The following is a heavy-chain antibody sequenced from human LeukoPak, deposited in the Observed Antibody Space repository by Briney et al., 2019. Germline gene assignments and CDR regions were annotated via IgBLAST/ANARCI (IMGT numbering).Heavy chain of an antibody. J-gene: IGHJ5*02. CDR2: INHSGST. CDR1: GGSFSGYY. CDR3: ARGHIVVVPAARTNWFDP. Sequence: SETLSLTCAVYGGSFSGYYWSWIRQPPGKGLEWIGEINHSGSTNYNPSLKSRVTISVDTSKNQFSLKLSSVTAADTAVYYCARGHIVVVPAARTNWFDPWGQGTLVTVSS. V-gene: IGHV4-34*01. D-gene: IGHD2-2*01.